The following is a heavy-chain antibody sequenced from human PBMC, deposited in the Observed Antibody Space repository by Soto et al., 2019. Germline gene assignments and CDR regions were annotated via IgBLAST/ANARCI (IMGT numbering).Heavy chain of an antibody. CDR2: IYHSGST. CDR3: ALQVAAAGFFWFDP. V-gene: IGHV4-4*02. D-gene: IGHD6-13*01. CDR1: GGSISSSNW. Sequence: PSETLSLTCAVSGGSISSSNWWSWVRQPPGKGLEWIGEIYHSGSTNYNPSLKSRVTISVDKSKNQFSLKLSSVTAADTAVYYCALQVAAAGFFWFDPWGQGTLVTVSS. J-gene: IGHJ5*02.